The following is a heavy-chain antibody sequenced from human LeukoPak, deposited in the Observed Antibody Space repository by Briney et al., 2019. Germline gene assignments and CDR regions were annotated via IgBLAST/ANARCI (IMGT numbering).Heavy chain of an antibody. CDR3: AREYSSSPHY. V-gene: IGHV4-39*07. D-gene: IGHD3-22*01. Sequence: SETLFLTCTVSGDSISNSNYHWGWLRQPPGKGLEWIASIYYSGTTYDNPSLKSRVTISVDTSKNQFSLKVNSVTAADTAVYYCAREYSSSPHYWGQGALVTVSS. CDR2: IYYSGTT. J-gene: IGHJ4*02. CDR1: GDSISNSNYH.